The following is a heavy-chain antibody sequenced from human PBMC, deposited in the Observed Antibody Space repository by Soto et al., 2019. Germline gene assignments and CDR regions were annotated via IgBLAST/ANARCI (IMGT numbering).Heavy chain of an antibody. CDR2: ISSSSSYI. CDR1: GFTFSSYS. V-gene: IGHV3-21*01. D-gene: IGHD5-12*01. Sequence: PGGSLRLSCAASGFTFSSYSMNCVRQAPGKGLEWVSSISSSSSYIYYADSVKGRFTISRDNAKNSLYLQMNSLRAEDTAVYYCARDPARYAPICMDVWGQGTTVTVSS. CDR3: ARDPARYAPICMDV. J-gene: IGHJ6*02.